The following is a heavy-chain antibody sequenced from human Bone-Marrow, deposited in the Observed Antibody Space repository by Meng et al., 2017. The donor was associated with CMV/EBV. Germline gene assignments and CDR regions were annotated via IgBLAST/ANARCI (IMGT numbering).Heavy chain of an antibody. CDR2: IYYSGST. J-gene: IGHJ3*02. CDR3: ARMTTVTYAFDI. D-gene: IGHD4-11*01. CDR1: GVSVTSSF. V-gene: IGHV4-59*02. Sequence: GSLRLSCTVSGVSVTSSFWNWIRQPPGKGLEWIGYIYYSGSTNYNPSLKSRVTISVDTSKNQFSLKLSSVTAADTAVYYCARMTTVTYAFDIWGQGTMVTF.